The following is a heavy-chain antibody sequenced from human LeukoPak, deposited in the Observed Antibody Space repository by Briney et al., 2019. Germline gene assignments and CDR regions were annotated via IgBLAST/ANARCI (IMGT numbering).Heavy chain of an antibody. Sequence: GGSLRLSCAASGFTFSNYAMSWVRQAPGKGLEWVAFIRYDGSNEYYADSVKGRFTISRDNSKNTLFLQMNSLRTEDTAVYYCAKDFYSGSSPWGQGTLVTVSS. J-gene: IGHJ5*02. CDR2: IRYDGSNE. V-gene: IGHV3-30*02. CDR3: AKDFYSGSSP. D-gene: IGHD1-26*01. CDR1: GFTFSNYA.